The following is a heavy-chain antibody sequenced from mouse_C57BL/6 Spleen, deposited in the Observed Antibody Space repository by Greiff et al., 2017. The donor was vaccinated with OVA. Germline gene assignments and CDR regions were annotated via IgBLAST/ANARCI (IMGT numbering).Heavy chain of an antibody. CDR2: IYPGDGET. CDR3: ARYYYGSFWYFDV. Sequence: QVQLQQSGPELVKPGASVKISCKASGYAFSSSWMNWVKQRPGRGLEWIGRIYPGDGETNYNGKFKGKATLTADKSSSTAYMQLSSLTSEDSAVYFCARYYYGSFWYFDVWGTGTTVTVSS. J-gene: IGHJ1*03. V-gene: IGHV1-82*01. CDR1: GYAFSSSW. D-gene: IGHD1-1*01.